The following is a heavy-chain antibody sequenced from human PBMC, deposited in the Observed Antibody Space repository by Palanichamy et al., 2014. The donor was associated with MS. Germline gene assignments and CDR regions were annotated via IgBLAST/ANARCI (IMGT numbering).Heavy chain of an antibody. CDR1: GFTFSSYA. J-gene: IGHJ4*02. D-gene: IGHD4-11*01. CDR2: ISYDGSNK. V-gene: IGHV3-30*04. Sequence: QVQQVESGGGVVQPGRSLRLSCAASGFTFSSYAMHWVRQAPGKGLEWVAVISYDGSNKYYADSAKGRFTISRDNSKNTLYLQMNSLRAEDTAVYYCARTSTVTYNFDYWGQGTLVTASS. CDR3: ARTSTVTYNFDY.